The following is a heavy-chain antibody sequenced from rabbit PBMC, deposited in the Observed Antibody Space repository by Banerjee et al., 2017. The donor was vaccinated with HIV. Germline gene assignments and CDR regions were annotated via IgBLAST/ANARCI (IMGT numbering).Heavy chain of an antibody. CDR1: GFSFSNKAV. D-gene: IGHD1-1*01. CDR2: INAVTGKA. CDR3: ARSTSGYDIGDL. Sequence: QEQLVESGGGLVKPEGSLTLSCTASGFSFSNKAVMCWVRQAPGKGLEWIACINAVTGKAVYASWAKGRFTFSKTSSTTVTLQMTSLTAADTATYFCARSTSGYDIGDLWGPGTLVTVS. J-gene: IGHJ4*01. V-gene: IGHV1S45*01.